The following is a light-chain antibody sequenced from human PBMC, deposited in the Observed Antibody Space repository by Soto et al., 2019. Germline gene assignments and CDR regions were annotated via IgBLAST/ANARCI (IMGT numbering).Light chain of an antibody. Sequence: EIMLKQSPGTLSLYPGDRATLSCRASQSVSSSYLAWYQQKPGQAPRLLIYGTSTRATGIPDRFSGSGSGTDFTLTISRLEPEDFAVYYCQQYGNRITSGQGTRLEIK. CDR3: QQYGNRIT. CDR1: QSVSSSY. CDR2: GTS. V-gene: IGKV3-20*01. J-gene: IGKJ5*01.